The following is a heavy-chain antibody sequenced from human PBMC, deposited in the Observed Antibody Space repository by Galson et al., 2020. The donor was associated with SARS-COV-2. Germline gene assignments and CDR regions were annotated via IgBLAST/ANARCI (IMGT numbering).Heavy chain of an antibody. J-gene: IGHJ5*02. D-gene: IGHD6-19*01. CDR1: GGTFSSYA. V-gene: IGHV1-69*05. Sequence: ASVKVSCKASGGTFSSYAISWVRQAPGQGLEWMGGIIPIFGTANYAQKFQGRVTITTDESTSTAYMELSSLRSEDTAVYYCARGGWRYSSGWYEENWFDPWGQGTLVTVSS. CDR3: ARGGWRYSSGWYEENWFDP. CDR2: IIPIFGTA.